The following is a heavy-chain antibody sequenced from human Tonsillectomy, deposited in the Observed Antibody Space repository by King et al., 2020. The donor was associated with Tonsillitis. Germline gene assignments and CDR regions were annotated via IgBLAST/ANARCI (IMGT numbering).Heavy chain of an antibody. V-gene: IGHV4-59*01. Sequence: VQLQESGPGLVKPSETLSLTCTVSGGSISSYYWSWIRQPPGEGLEWIGYIYYSGSTNYNPSLTSRVTISVDTSKNQFSLKLSSVTAADTAVYYCARYYDFWSGPQDWGQGTLVTVSS. CDR3: ARYYDFWSGPQD. J-gene: IGHJ4*02. CDR2: IYYSGST. CDR1: GGSISSYY. D-gene: IGHD3-3*01.